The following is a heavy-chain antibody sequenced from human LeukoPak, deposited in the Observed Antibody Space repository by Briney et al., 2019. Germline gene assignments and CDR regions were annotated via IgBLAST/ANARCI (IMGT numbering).Heavy chain of an antibody. D-gene: IGHD3-3*01. J-gene: IGHJ3*02. CDR1: GFTFTTHT. CDR2: MGSSGVTA. V-gene: IGHV3-23*01. Sequence: GGSLRLSCATSGFTFTTHTMSWVRQAPEKGLEWVSAMGSSGVTAFYAGSVKGRFTISRDNSKNTLYLQMNSLRAEDTAVYYCAKGVTIFGVVISGDAFDIWGQGTMVTVSS. CDR3: AKGVTIFGVVISGDAFDI.